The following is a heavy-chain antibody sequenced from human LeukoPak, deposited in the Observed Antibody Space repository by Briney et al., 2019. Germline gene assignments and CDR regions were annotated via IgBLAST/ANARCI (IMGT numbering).Heavy chain of an antibody. CDR1: GGSFSGYY. D-gene: IGHD3-16*01. CDR3: ARVVYDYVWGSKFYDYLDV. V-gene: IGHV4-34*01. J-gene: IGHJ6*03. Sequence: PSETLSLTCAVYGGSFSGYYCSWIRQPPGKGLECIGEINHSGSTNYNPSLKSRVTISVDTSKNQFSLKLSSATAADTAVYYCARVVYDYVWGSKFYDYLDVWGKGTTVTVSS. CDR2: INHSGST.